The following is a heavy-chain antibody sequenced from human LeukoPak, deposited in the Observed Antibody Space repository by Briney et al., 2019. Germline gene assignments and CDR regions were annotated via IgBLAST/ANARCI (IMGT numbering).Heavy chain of an antibody. D-gene: IGHD6-13*01. CDR3: AKDTVEQQLVKEGRYYYYYYGMDV. J-gene: IGHJ6*02. CDR1: GFTFSSYG. V-gene: IGHV3-30*02. Sequence: GGSLRLSCAASGFTFSSYGMHWVRQAPGKGLEWVAFIRYDGSNKYYADSVKGRFTISRDNSKNTLYLQMNSPRAEDTAVYYCAKDTVEQQLVKEGRYYYYYYGMDVWGQGTTVTVSS. CDR2: IRYDGSNK.